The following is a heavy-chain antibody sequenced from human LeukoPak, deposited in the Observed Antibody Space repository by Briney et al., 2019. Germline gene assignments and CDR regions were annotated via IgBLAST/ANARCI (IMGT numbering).Heavy chain of an antibody. D-gene: IGHD6-6*01. CDR3: ARGLDSSSSFLHYYYGMDV. Sequence: SETLSLTCTVSGGSISSSSYYWGWIRQPPGKGLEWIGEINHSGSTNYNPSLKSRVTISVDTSKNQFSLKLSSVTAADTAVYYCARGLDSSSSFLHYYYGMDVWGQGTTVTVSS. CDR1: GGSISSSSYY. CDR2: INHSGST. J-gene: IGHJ6*02. V-gene: IGHV4-39*07.